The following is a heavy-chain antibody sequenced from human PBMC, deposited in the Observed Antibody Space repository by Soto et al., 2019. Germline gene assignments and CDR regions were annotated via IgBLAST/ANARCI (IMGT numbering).Heavy chain of an antibody. D-gene: IGHD3-22*01. V-gene: IGHV4-59*01. CDR1: GGSISSYY. J-gene: IGHJ4*02. CDR3: AGRASRYYYDSSGYFDY. CDR2: IYYSGST. Sequence: SETLSLTCPVSGGSISSYYWSWIRQPPGKGLEWIGYIYYSGSTNYNPSLKSRVTISVDTSKNQFSLKLSSVTAADTAVYYCAGRASRYYYDSSGYFDYWGQGTLVTVSS.